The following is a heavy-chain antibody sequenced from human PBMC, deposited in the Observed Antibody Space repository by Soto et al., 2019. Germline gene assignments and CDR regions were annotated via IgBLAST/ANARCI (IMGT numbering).Heavy chain of an antibody. CDR2: INGDGASL. CDR1: GFIFSSFW. D-gene: IGHD3-10*01. J-gene: IGHJ6*02. V-gene: IGHV3-74*03. CDR3: AREGSLGLDV. Sequence: EVRLEEAGGGFVQPGGSLRVSCSGSGFIFSSFWMHWVCQGPGKGLEWVSRINGDGASLAYAESVKGRFSISRDNVKNTLHLQMNSLGVDDTAVYFCAREGSLGLDVWGRGTTVTVSS.